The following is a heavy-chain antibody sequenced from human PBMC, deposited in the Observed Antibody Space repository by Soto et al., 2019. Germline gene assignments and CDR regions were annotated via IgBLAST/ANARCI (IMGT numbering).Heavy chain of an antibody. CDR2: INSDGGTT. D-gene: IGHD6-6*01. J-gene: IGHJ4*02. V-gene: IGHV3-74*01. CDR3: ARNLLDLYSSSPGIDY. CDR1: GFTFSIYW. Sequence: EVQLVESGGGLVRPGGSLRLSCAASGFTFSIYWMHWVRQVPGKGLVWVSRINSDGGTTSYPDSVRGRFTIARDNAKNTLYLQMNSLRAEDTAVYYCARNLLDLYSSSPGIDYWGQGTLVTVSS.